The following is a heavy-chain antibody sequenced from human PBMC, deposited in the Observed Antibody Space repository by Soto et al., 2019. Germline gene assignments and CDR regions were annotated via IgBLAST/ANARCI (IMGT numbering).Heavy chain of an antibody. CDR3: TRQGGYCGGGSCYAFNDY. CDR1: GFTFSASA. Sequence: EVQLVESGGGLVQPGGSLKLSCAASGFTFSASAMHWVRQASGKGLEWVGRVRSKTNNYATAYGASVEGRFTISRDDSKNTADLQMNSLKIEDTAVYYCTRQGGYCGGGSCYAFNDYWGQGTLVTVSS. J-gene: IGHJ4*02. D-gene: IGHD2-15*01. V-gene: IGHV3-73*01. CDR2: VRSKTNNYAT.